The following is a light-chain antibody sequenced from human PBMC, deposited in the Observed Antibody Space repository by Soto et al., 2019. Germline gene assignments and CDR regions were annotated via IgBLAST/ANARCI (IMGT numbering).Light chain of an antibody. J-gene: IGKJ1*01. CDR3: QQYGSSPRT. CDR2: GAS. CDR1: QSVSSNY. V-gene: IGKV3-20*01. Sequence: IVMTQSPGTLSLSPGERATLSCRASQSVSSNYLAWFQQQPGQAPRLLIYGASSRATGIPDRFSGSGSGRDFTLTISRLEPEDFAEYYCQQYGSSPRTFGQGTNVEIK.